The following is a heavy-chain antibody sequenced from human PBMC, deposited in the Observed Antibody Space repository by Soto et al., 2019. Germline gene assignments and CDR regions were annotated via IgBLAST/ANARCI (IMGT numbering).Heavy chain of an antibody. V-gene: IGHV3-33*01. CDR3: ARERTFGDNKHNDVDV. CDR1: EFTFSRHG. CDR2: RWSDGSNE. Sequence: QVQLVESGGGVVQPGRSLRLSCAASEFTFSRHGMHWVRQTPGKGLQWVGARWSDGSNEVYADSGKGGFIISRDNAKNILYLQMNSLRAEDKAVYYCARERTFGDNKHNDVDVWGTGITVTVSS. J-gene: IGHJ6*03. D-gene: IGHD1-1*01.